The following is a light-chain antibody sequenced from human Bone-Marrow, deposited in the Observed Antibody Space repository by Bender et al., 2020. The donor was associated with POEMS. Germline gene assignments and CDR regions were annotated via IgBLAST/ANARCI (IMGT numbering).Light chain of an antibody. CDR3: CSYGGSSTWV. CDR2: EGS. J-gene: IGLJ3*02. CDR1: RSDVEIYNV. Sequence: QSALTQPASVSGSPGQSITISCTGTRSDVEIYNVVSWYQQHPGKAPKLMIYEGSKRPSGVSNRFSGSKSDNTASLTISGLQAEDEADYYCCSYGGSSTWVFGGGTKLTVL. V-gene: IGLV2-23*01.